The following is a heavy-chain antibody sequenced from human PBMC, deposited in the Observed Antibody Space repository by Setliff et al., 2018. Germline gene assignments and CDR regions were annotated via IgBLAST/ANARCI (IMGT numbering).Heavy chain of an antibody. CDR2: IIPVLGVT. J-gene: IGHJ4*02. CDR3: ATFRRDGYNRDY. D-gene: IGHD5-12*01. V-gene: IGHV1-69*10. Sequence: SVKVSCKASGGTFNTYAFHWVRQAPGQRPEWMGGIIPVLGVTNYAQKFQGRITIAAYRLTSTGYMELRSLRSEDTAVYYCATFRRDGYNRDYWGQGTLVTVSS. CDR1: GGTFNTYA.